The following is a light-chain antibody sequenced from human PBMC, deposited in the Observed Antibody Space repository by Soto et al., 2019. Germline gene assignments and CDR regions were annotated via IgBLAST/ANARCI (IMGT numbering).Light chain of an antibody. Sequence: IEMAQSRSSLSASVGARVTITCRASQGISNYLAWYQQKPGKVPKLLIYAASTLQSGVPSRFSGRGSGTDFTLTISSLQPEDAATYSWQKHNSAPQTCGGGTRVDIK. V-gene: IGKV1-27*01. CDR1: QGISNY. CDR3: QKHNSAPQT. CDR2: AAS. J-gene: IGKJ4*01.